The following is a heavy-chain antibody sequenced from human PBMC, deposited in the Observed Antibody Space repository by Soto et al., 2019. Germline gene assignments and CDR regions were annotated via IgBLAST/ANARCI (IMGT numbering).Heavy chain of an antibody. CDR2: TYHRGST. Sequence: SETLSLTCSVPGVSISSYFWSWIRQPPGRGLEWIGYTYHRGSTNYSPSLKSRVAISLDTSENQFSLKVNSVTAADTAVYYCARIGGYHGPLDYWGQGTPVTVSS. CDR1: GVSISSYF. V-gene: IGHV4-59*01. J-gene: IGHJ4*02. CDR3: ARIGGYHGPLDY. D-gene: IGHD3-16*02.